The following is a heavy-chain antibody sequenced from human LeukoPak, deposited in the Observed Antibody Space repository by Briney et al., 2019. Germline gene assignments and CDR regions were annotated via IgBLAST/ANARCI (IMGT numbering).Heavy chain of an antibody. CDR2: TYYRSKWYN. J-gene: IGHJ6*02. CDR1: GDRVSTNNAA. V-gene: IGHV6-1*01. CDR3: AREKVVIAATHYYGMDV. Sequence: SQTLSLTFAISGDRVSTNNAAWSWIRQSPSRGPEWLGRTYYRSKWYNYYAGSVKSRIIFNPDTSKNQFSLQLNSVTPEDTAVYYCAREKVVIAATHYYGMDVWGQGTTVTVSS. D-gene: IGHD2-15*01.